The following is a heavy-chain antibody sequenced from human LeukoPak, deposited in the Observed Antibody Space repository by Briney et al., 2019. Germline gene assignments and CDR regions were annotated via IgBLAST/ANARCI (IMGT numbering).Heavy chain of an antibody. CDR2: ISGSGGST. J-gene: IGHJ4*02. CDR3: AKGYYDYVWGSYYFDY. V-gene: IGHV3-23*01. D-gene: IGHD3-16*01. CDR1: GFTFSSYA. Sequence: PGGSLRLYCAAYGFTFSSYAMSWVRKAPGKGLEWVSAISGSGGSTYYADSVKGRFTISRDNSRDTLYLQITSLRAEDTAVYYCAKGYYDYVWGSYYFDYRGQGTLVTVSS.